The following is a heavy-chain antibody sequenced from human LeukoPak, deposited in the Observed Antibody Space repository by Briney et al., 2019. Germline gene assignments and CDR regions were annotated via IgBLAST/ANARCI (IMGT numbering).Heavy chain of an antibody. CDR3: AGDRGYYDSSGYLDY. CDR2: INYSGST. V-gene: IGHV4-59*01. Sequence: PSETLSLTCTVSGGSISSYYWSWIRQPPGKGLEWIGYINYSGSTNYNPSLKSRVTISVDTSKNQFSLKLSSVTAADTAVYYCAGDRGYYDSSGYLDYWGQGTLVTVSS. D-gene: IGHD3-22*01. J-gene: IGHJ4*02. CDR1: GGSISSYY.